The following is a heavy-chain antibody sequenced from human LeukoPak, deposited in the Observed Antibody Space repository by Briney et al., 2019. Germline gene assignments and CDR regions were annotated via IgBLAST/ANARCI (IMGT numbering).Heavy chain of an antibody. Sequence: ASVKVSCKTSGYTFTGYYMHWVRQAPGQGLEWMGWINPNSGGTNYAQKLQGRVTMTTDTSTSPAYMELRSLRSDDTAVYYCARGYVEPYYYYYYYMDVWGKGTTVTVSS. CDR2: INPNSGGT. J-gene: IGHJ6*03. CDR3: ARGYVEPYYYYYYYMDV. D-gene: IGHD5-12*01. V-gene: IGHV1-2*02. CDR1: GYTFTGYY.